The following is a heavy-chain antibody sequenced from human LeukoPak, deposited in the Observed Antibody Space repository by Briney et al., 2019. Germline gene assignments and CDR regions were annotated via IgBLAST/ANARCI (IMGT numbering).Heavy chain of an antibody. D-gene: IGHD5-18*01. CDR1: GFIFSSYS. V-gene: IGHV3-48*04. J-gene: IGHJ4*02. Sequence: GGSLRLSCVGSGFIFSSYSMNWVRQAPGKGLEWISYISSSSGTIYYADSVKGRFTISRDNAKNSLYLQMNSLRAEDTAVYYCAREDTATVFDYWGQGTLVTVSS. CDR2: ISSSSGTI. CDR3: AREDTATVFDY.